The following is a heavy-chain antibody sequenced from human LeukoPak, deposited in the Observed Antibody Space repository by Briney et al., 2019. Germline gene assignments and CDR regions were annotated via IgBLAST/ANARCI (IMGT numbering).Heavy chain of an antibody. Sequence: SQTLSLTCTVSGGSISSDDYFWTWIRQHPGKGLEWIGYIYHSGNSYYNPSLKSRVTISLDTSKNQFSLRLSSVTAADTAVYYCARGGGSLSDFDFWGQGTLVTVSS. J-gene: IGHJ4*02. CDR2: IYHSGNS. D-gene: IGHD1-26*01. CDR3: ARGGGSLSDFDF. CDR1: GGSISSDDYF. V-gene: IGHV4-30-4*08.